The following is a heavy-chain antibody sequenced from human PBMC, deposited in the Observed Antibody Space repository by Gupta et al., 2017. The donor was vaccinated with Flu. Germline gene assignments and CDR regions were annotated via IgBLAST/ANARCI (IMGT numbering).Heavy chain of an antibody. CDR1: GYTFISYG. CDR3: ARDKGKSGSYWAHPGMDV. V-gene: IGHV1-18*01. J-gene: IGHJ6*02. CDR2: ISTYKDNR. Sequence: QVQLVQSGAEVKKPGASVKVSCKASGYTFISYGIRWERLAPGQRLEWMGWISTYKDNRNYAQKVQGIVIMTTASSTSTAYMELKSLRSDDTAVYYCARDKGKSGSYWAHPGMDVWGQGTTVTVSS. D-gene: IGHD1-26*01.